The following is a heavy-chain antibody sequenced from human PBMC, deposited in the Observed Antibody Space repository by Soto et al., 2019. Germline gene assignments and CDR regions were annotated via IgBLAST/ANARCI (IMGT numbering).Heavy chain of an antibody. D-gene: IGHD3-22*01. CDR1: GFTFSSYS. V-gene: IGHV3-48*02. CDR2: ISSSSSTI. J-gene: IGHJ4*02. Sequence: EVQLVESGGGLVQPGGSLRLSCAASGFTFSSYSMNWVRQAPGKRLEWVSYISSSSSTIYYADSVKGRSTNSRDNAKNSLYLQMNSLRDEDTAVYYCARGDDSSGYYYVYWGQGTLVTVSS. CDR3: ARGDDSSGYYYVY.